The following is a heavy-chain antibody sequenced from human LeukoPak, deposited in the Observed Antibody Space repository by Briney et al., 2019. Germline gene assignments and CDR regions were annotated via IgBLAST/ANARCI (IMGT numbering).Heavy chain of an antibody. J-gene: IGHJ5*02. D-gene: IGHD6-13*01. Sequence: ASVKVSCKASGYTFTSYGISWVRQAPGQGLEWMGWINTNTGNPTYAQGFTGRFVFSLDTSVSTAYLQISSLKAEDTAVYYCAREGSSWDNWFDPWGQGTLVTVSS. V-gene: IGHV7-4-1*02. CDR1: GYTFTSYG. CDR2: INTNTGNP. CDR3: AREGSSWDNWFDP.